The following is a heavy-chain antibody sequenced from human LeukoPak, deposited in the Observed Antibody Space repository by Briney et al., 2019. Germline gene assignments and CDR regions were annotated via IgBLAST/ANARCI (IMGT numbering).Heavy chain of an antibody. V-gene: IGHV3-53*01. CDR1: GFTVSSNY. J-gene: IGHJ4*02. CDR3: ATSRPYYGSAALSY. D-gene: IGHD3-10*01. Sequence: GGSLRLSCAASGFTVSSNYMSWVRQAPGKGLEWVSVIYSGGSTYYADSVKGRFTISRDNSKNTLYLQMNSLRAEDTAVYYCATSRPYYGSAALSYWGQGTLVSVSS. CDR2: IYSGGST.